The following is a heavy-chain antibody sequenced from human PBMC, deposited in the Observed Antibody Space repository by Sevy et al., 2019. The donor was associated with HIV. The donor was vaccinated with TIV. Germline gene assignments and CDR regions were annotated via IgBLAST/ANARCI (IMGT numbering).Heavy chain of an antibody. V-gene: IGHV3-9*01. Sequence: GGSLRLSCAASGFTFDDYAMHWVRQAPGKGQEWVSGISWNSGSIGYADSVKGRFTISRDNAKNSLYLQMNSLRAEDTALYYCAKGHLVTGAGYFDYWGQGTLVTVSS. CDR2: ISWNSGSI. J-gene: IGHJ4*02. CDR1: GFTFDDYA. D-gene: IGHD7-27*01. CDR3: AKGHLVTGAGYFDY.